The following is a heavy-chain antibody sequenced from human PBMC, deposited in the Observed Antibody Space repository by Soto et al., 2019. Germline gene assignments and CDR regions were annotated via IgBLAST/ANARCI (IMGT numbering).Heavy chain of an antibody. V-gene: IGHV3-23*01. CDR2: ISGSGGNT. CDR3: AKEVYRSYGMDV. Sequence: GGSLRLSCAASGFTFSSYAVSWVRQAPGKGLEWVSVISGSGGNTHYADSVKGRFTISRDNSKNSLYLQMHSLRAEDTAIYYCAKEVYRSYGMDVWGQGTTVTLSS. CDR1: GFTFSSYA. D-gene: IGHD3-16*02. J-gene: IGHJ6*02.